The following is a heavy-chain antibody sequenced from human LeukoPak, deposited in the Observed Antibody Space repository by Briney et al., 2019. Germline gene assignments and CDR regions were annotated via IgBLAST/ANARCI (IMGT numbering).Heavy chain of an antibody. CDR2: ISSSSSYI. CDR3: ARDGTYYYDSSGYSSYWYFDL. J-gene: IGHJ2*01. D-gene: IGHD3-22*01. CDR1: GFTFRSYS. Sequence: GGSLRLSCAASGFTFRSYSMNWVRQAPGKGLEWVSSISSSSSYIYYADSVKGRFTISRDNTKNSLYLQMNSLRAEDTAVYYCARDGTYYYDSSGYSSYWYFDLWGRGTLVTVSS. V-gene: IGHV3-21*01.